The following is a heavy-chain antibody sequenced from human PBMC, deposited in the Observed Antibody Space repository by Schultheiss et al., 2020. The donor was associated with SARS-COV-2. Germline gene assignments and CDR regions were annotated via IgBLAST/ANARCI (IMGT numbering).Heavy chain of an antibody. CDR3: ARANSGSYSPPDY. Sequence: GESLKISCAASGFTFSSYSMNWVRQAPGKGLEWVSSISSSSSYRYYADSVKGRFTISRDNAKNSLYLQMNSLRAEDTAVYYCARANSGSYSPPDYWGQGTRVTVSS. V-gene: IGHV3-21*01. CDR2: ISSSSSYR. CDR1: GFTFSSYS. J-gene: IGHJ4*02. D-gene: IGHD1-26*01.